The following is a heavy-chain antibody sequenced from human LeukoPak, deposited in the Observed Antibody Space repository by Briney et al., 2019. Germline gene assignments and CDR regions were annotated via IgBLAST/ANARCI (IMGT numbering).Heavy chain of an antibody. J-gene: IGHJ5*02. V-gene: IGHV3-21*01. CDR2: ISSGSRYI. CDR3: AKCSGGNCYHSDDH. D-gene: IGHD2-15*01. CDR1: GFTFSAYS. Sequence: GGSLRPSCAASGFTFSAYSMNWVRQAPGKGLEWVSSISSGSRYIYYADSVKGRFTISRDNAKDSLYLQMNSLRAEDTAVYYCAKCSGGNCYHSDDHWGQGTLVTVSP.